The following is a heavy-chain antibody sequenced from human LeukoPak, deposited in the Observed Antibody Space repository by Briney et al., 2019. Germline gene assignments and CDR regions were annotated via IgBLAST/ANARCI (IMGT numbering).Heavy chain of an antibody. J-gene: IGHJ6*03. V-gene: IGHV4-39*01. CDR2: VYYGGNT. CDR3: ARQRADYFYHYLDV. CDR1: GGSISSSSYY. Sequence: PSETLSLTCTVSGGSISSSSYYWDWVRQPPGKGLEWNGNVYYGGNTFYNSSLESRVTISVDMSKNQFSLKLSSLTAADTAVYYCARQRADYFYHYLDVWGKGTSVTVSS.